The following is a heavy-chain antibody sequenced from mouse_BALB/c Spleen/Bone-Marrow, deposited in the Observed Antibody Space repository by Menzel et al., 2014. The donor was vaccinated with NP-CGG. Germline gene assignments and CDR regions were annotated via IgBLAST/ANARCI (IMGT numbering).Heavy chain of an antibody. CDR1: SFNIKDTY. CDR3: SSYARDY. Sequence: VQLQQSGAELVKPGASVKLSCTASSFNIKDTYMHWVKQRPEQGLEWIGRIDPANGNTKYDPKFQGKATITADTSSNTAYLQLSSLTSEDTAVYYGSSYARDYWGQGTSVTVSS. CDR2: IDPANGNT. J-gene: IGHJ4*01. V-gene: IGHV14-3*02.